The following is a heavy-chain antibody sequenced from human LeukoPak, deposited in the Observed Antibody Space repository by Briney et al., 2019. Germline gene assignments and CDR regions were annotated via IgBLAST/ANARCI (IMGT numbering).Heavy chain of an antibody. CDR3: ARDLLTTDDFWSGYDGY. CDR1: VYTFTGYY. Sequence: GASVKVSCKASVYTFTGYYMHWVRQAPGQGLEWMGRINPNSGGTNYAQKFQGRVTMTRDTSISTAYMELSRLRSDDTAVYYCARDLLTTDDFWSGYDGYWGQGTLVTVSS. V-gene: IGHV1-2*06. CDR2: INPNSGGT. D-gene: IGHD3-3*01. J-gene: IGHJ4*02.